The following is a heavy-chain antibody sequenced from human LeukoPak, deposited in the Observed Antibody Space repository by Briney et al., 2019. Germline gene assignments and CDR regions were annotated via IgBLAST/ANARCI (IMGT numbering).Heavy chain of an antibody. CDR3: ARVSGIVVVRGPLDI. CDR1: GGSISSGGYY. V-gene: IGHV4-31*03. Sequence: SETLSLTCTVSGGSISSGGYYWSWIRQHPGKGLEWIGYIYYSGSTYYNPSLKRRVTISVDTSKNQFSLKLSSVTAADTAVYYCARVSGIVVVRGPLDIWGQGTMVTVSS. CDR2: IYYSGST. J-gene: IGHJ3*02. D-gene: IGHD3-22*01.